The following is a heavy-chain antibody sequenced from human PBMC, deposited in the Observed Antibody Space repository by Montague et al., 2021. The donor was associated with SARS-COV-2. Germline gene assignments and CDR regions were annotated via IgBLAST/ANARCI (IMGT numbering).Heavy chain of an antibody. CDR1: SDSFSSSYW. D-gene: IGHD6-19*01. Sequence: SETLSLTCTVSSDSFSSSYWWSWVRQPPGKVLGCIWEVSHGGTTNYKSSLNSRVTMSIDKSKNQFSLKLTSVTAADTAVYYCAREAKAVSGRLDSWGQGTMVTVPS. CDR3: AREAKAVSGRLDS. CDR2: VSHGGTT. J-gene: IGHJ4*02. V-gene: IGHV4-4*02.